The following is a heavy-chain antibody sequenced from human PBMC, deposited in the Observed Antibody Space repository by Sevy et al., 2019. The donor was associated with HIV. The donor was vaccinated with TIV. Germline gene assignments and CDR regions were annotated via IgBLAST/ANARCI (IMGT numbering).Heavy chain of an antibody. D-gene: IGHD1-7*01. CDR1: EFTSRAFA. V-gene: IGHV3-23*01. CDR2: ISGSVGLT. J-gene: IGHJ5*02. Sequence: GGSLRLSCTVTEFTSRAFAMSWVRQTPEKGLEWVSSISGSVGLTHYADSVKGRFTISRDKSQVTVYLQMNSLAVDDTAVYYCAKPNWNFRADWFDTWGQGTLVTVSS. CDR3: AKPNWNFRADWFDT.